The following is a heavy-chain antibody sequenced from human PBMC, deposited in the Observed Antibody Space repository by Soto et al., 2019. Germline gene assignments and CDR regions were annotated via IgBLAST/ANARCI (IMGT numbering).Heavy chain of an antibody. CDR2: INHSGST. Sequence: SETLSLTCAVYGGSFSGYYWSWIRQPPGKGLEWIGEINHSGSTNYNPSLKSRVTISVDTSKNQFSLKLSSVTAADTAVYYCARVQYSSSWYPVGYYYGMDVWGQGTTVTVSS. D-gene: IGHD6-13*01. CDR3: ARVQYSSSWYPVGYYYGMDV. J-gene: IGHJ6*02. CDR1: GGSFSGYY. V-gene: IGHV4-34*01.